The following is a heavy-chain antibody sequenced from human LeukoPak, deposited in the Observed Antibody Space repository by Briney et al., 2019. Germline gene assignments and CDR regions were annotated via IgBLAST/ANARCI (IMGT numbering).Heavy chain of an antibody. CDR3: ARDREDYYYYYGMDV. CDR2: IWYDGSNK. Sequence: TGGSLRLSCAASGFTFSSYGMHWVRQAPGKGLEWVAVIWYDGSNKYYAGSVKGRFTISRDNSKNTLYLQMNSLRAEDTAVYYCARDREDYYYYYGMDVWGQGTTVTVSS. D-gene: IGHD1-26*01. J-gene: IGHJ6*02. V-gene: IGHV3-33*01. CDR1: GFTFSSYG.